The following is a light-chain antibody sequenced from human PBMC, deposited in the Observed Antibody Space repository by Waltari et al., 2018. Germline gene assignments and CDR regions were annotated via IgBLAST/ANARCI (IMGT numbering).Light chain of an antibody. J-gene: IGLJ2*01. CDR2: RDS. V-gene: IGLV3-25*03. CDR1: VLPKYY. CDR3: QSGDQSGNNV. Sequence: SYKLTQAPSVSVSPGQTARITCTGDVLPKYYAQGNQQKADQAPVMIIFRDSERPPEVPGRVSASSSGTAVTLTISGVQPEDDADYYCQSGDQSGNNVFGGGTKLTVL.